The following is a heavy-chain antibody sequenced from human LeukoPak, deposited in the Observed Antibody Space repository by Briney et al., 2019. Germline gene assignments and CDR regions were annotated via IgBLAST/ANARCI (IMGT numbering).Heavy chain of an antibody. CDR1: GYTFTSYA. CDR3: ARDHVKLGSSFHPFDAFDV. D-gene: IGHD2-2*01. Sequence: ASVKVSCKASGYTFTSYAMNWVRQAPGQGLEWMGWINTNTGNPTYAQGFTGRFVFSLDTSVSTAYLQISSLKAEGTAVYYCARDHVKLGSSFHPFDAFDVWGQGTLVTVSS. V-gene: IGHV7-4-1*02. J-gene: IGHJ3*01. CDR2: INTNTGNP.